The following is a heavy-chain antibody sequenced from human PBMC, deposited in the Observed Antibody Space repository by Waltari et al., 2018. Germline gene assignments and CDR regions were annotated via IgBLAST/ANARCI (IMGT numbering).Heavy chain of an antibody. CDR1: GSSLSNARMG. Sequence: QVTLKESGPVLVKPTETLTLTCTVSGSSLSNARMGVSWIRPPPGKDREWLAHIFSNDEYSYGTSMRSRITTSNDTSKSQVVHTMTNIDPVATATYYGARIVYGDYVCAFDIWGQGTMVTVSS. CDR2: IFSNDEY. J-gene: IGHJ3*02. V-gene: IGHV2-26*01. CDR3: ARIVYGDYVCAFDI. D-gene: IGHD4-17*01.